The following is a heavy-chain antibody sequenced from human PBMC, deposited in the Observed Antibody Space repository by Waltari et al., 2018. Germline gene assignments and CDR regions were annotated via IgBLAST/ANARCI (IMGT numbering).Heavy chain of an antibody. Sequence: QVQLQESGPGLVKPSETLSLTCTVPGGSISSYYWSWIRQPHGKGLEWIGYIYYSGSTNYHPSPTSRVTISVDTSKNQFSLKLSSVTAADTAVYYCARAGVVVPAATHYYYYYMDVWGKGTTVTISS. CDR1: GGSISSYY. CDR3: ARAGVVVPAATHYYYYYMDV. V-gene: IGHV4-59*01. CDR2: IYYSGST. D-gene: IGHD2-2*01. J-gene: IGHJ6*03.